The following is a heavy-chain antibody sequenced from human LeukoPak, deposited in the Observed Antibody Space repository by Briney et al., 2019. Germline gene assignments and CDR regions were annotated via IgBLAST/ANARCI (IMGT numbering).Heavy chain of an antibody. J-gene: IGHJ4*02. CDR2: INHSGST. Sequence: KPSETLSLTCAVYGGSFSGYYWSWIRQPPGKGLEWIGVINHSGSTNYNPSLKSRFTISVDTSKNQFSLKLSSVTAADTAVYYCARGRGRGQWLVRRSPFDYWGQGTLVTVSS. V-gene: IGHV4-34*01. CDR1: GGSFSGYY. CDR3: ARGRGRGQWLVRRSPFDY. D-gene: IGHD6-19*01.